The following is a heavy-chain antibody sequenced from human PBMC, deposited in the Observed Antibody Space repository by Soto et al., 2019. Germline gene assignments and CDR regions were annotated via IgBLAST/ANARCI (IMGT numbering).Heavy chain of an antibody. CDR1: GGTFSSYA. J-gene: IGHJ5*02. V-gene: IGHV1-69*12. CDR3: ARDRVTGDSFQGRFDP. D-gene: IGHD7-27*01. Sequence: QVQLVQSGAEVKKPGSSVKVACKASGGTFSSYAISWVRQAPGQGLEWMGGNIPIFGTANYAQKFQGRVTITADESTSTAYMELSSPRSEDTAVYYCARDRVTGDSFQGRFDPWGQGTLVTVSS. CDR2: NIPIFGTA.